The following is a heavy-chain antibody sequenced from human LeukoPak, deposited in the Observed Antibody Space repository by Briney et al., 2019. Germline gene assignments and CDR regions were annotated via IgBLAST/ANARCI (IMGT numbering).Heavy chain of an antibody. V-gene: IGHV4-38-2*02. CDR2: IYHSGST. J-gene: IGHJ4*02. CDR1: GYSISSGYY. D-gene: IGHD3-16*01. CDR3: ARDFIPGDYFDY. Sequence: SETLSLTCTVSGYSISSGYYWGWIRQPPGKGLEWIGSIYHSGSTYYNPSLKSRVTISVDTSKNQFSLKLSSVTAADTAVYYCARDFIPGDYFDYWGQGTLVTVSS.